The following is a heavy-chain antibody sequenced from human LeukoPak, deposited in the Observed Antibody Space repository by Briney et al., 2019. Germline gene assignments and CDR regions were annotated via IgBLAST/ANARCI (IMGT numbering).Heavy chain of an antibody. CDR1: GFTISSYG. Sequence: GGSLRLSCAASGFTISSYGMHWVRLAPGKGLEWVAVISYDGSNKYYADSVKGRFTISRDNSKNTLYLQMNSLRAEDTAVYYCAKDFVYYDSSPLNAFDIWGQGTMVTVSS. D-gene: IGHD3-22*01. CDR3: AKDFVYYDSSPLNAFDI. J-gene: IGHJ3*02. V-gene: IGHV3-30*18. CDR2: ISYDGSNK.